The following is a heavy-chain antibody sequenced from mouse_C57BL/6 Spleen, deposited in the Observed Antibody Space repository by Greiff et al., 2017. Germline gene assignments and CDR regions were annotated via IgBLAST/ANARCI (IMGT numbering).Heavy chain of an antibody. J-gene: IGHJ4*01. Sequence: VQLQQSGAELMKPGASVKLSCKATGYTFTGYWIEWVKQRPGHGLEWIGEILPGSGSTNYNEKFKGKATFTADTSSNTAYMQLSSLTTEDSAIYYCARKKTIYYDYDNYAMDYWGQGTSVTVSS. V-gene: IGHV1-9*01. CDR3: ARKKTIYYDYDNYAMDY. CDR2: ILPGSGST. D-gene: IGHD2-4*01. CDR1: GYTFTGYW.